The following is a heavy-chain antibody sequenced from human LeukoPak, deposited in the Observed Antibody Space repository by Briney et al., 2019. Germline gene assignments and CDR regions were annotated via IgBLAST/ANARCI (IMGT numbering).Heavy chain of an antibody. CDR3: ARDFQYYYDSSGPDY. CDR1: GGTFSSYA. Sequence: ASVKVSCKASGGTFSSYAISWVRQAPGQGLEWMGRIIPIFGTANYAQKFQGRVTITTDESTSTAYMELSRLRSDDTAVCYCARDFQYYYDSSGPDYWGQGTLVTVSS. D-gene: IGHD3-22*01. CDR2: IIPIFGTA. J-gene: IGHJ4*02. V-gene: IGHV1-69*05.